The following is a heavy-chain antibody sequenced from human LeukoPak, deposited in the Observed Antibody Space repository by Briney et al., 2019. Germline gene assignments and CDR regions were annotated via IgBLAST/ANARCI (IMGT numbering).Heavy chain of an antibody. D-gene: IGHD4/OR15-4a*01. V-gene: IGHV3-72*01. CDR1: GFIFSGHY. J-gene: IGHJ1*01. CDR3: ARVALGNYGEYDS. Sequence: GGSLRLSCVASGFIFSGHYMDWVRQAPGKGLEWVGRITNKNDKYNAHHAASVRGRFIISRNDSRNSMSLQMNSLKTEDAAVYYCARVALGNYGEYDSWGQGTLVIVSS. CDR2: ITNKNDKYNA.